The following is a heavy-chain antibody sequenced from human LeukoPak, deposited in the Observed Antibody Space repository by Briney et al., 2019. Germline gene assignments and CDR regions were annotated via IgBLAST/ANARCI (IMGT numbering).Heavy chain of an antibody. V-gene: IGHV3-30-3*01. D-gene: IGHD3-10*01. CDR2: ISYDGSNK. CDR3: ARDQGIGGLGY. CDR1: GFTFSSYA. Sequence: AGGSLRLSCAASGFTFSSYAMHWVRQAPGKGLEWVAVISYDGSNKYYADCVKGRFTISRDNSKNTLYLQMNSLRAEDTAVYYCARDQGIGGLGYWGQGTLVTVSS. J-gene: IGHJ4*02.